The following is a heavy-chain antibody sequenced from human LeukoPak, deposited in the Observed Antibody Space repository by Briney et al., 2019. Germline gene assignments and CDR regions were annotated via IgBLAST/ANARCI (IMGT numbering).Heavy chain of an antibody. V-gene: IGHV1-69*01. D-gene: IGHD2-15*01. CDR1: GGTFSSYA. CDR2: IIPIFGTA. Sequence: SVKVSCKASGGTFSSYAISWVRQAPGQGLEWMGGIIPIFGTANYAQKFLGRVTITADESTSTAYMELSSLRSEDTAVYYCARALYRRGIVVVVAATHDAFDIWGQGTMVTVSS. J-gene: IGHJ3*02. CDR3: ARALYRRGIVVVVAATHDAFDI.